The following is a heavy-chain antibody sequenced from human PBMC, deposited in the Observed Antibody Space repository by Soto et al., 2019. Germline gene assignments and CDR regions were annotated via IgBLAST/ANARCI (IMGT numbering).Heavy chain of an antibody. CDR3: ARVPGYSSGWYSGYYYGMDV. Sequence: SQTLSLTCAISGDSVSSNSAAWNWIRPSPSRGLEWLGRTYYRSKWYNDYAVSVKSRITINPDTSKNQFSLQLNSVTPEDTAVYYCARVPGYSSGWYSGYYYGMDVWGQGTTVTVSS. J-gene: IGHJ6*02. V-gene: IGHV6-1*01. CDR1: GDSVSSNSAA. CDR2: TYYRSKWYN. D-gene: IGHD6-19*01.